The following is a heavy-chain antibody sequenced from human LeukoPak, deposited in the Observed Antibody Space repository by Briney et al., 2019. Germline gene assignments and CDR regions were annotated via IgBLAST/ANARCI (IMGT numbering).Heavy chain of an antibody. V-gene: IGHV4-39*01. CDR1: GGSISSSSYY. J-gene: IGHJ4*02. CDR3: ARVQIAVAGTPFDY. Sequence: KPSETLSLTCTVSGGSISSSSYYWGWIRQPPGKGLEWIGSIYYSGSTYYNPSLKSRVTISVDTSKNQFSLKLSSVTAADTAVYYCARVQIAVAGTPFDYWGQGTLVTVSS. CDR2: IYYSGST. D-gene: IGHD6-19*01.